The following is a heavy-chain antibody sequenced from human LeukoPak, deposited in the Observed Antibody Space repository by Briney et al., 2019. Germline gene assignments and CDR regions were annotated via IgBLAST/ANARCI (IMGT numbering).Heavy chain of an antibody. V-gene: IGHV1-46*03. J-gene: IGHJ4*02. D-gene: IGHD6-19*01. CDR2: ISPSGGST. CDR1: GYTFTTYY. CDR3: AKDGVAGTYYFDY. Sequence: ASVKVSCKASGYTFTTYYIHWVRQAPGQGLEWMGMISPSGGSTSYPQKFQGRVTLTRDTSTSTVYMELSSPISEDTAVYFCAKDGVAGTYYFDYWGQGTLVTVSS.